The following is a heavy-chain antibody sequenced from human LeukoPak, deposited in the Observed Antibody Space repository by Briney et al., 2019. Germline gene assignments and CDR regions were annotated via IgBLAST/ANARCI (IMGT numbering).Heavy chain of an antibody. CDR2: ISSSRSYI. V-gene: IGHV3-21*01. J-gene: IGHJ4*02. CDR1: GFTFSSYS. Sequence: PGGSLRLSCAASGFTFSSYSMNWVRQAPGKGLEWVSLISSSRSYIYYADSVEGRFTISRDNAKNSLYLQMNSLRAEDTAVYYCARFIAAPYYFDYWGRGTLVTVSS. D-gene: IGHD6-13*01. CDR3: ARFIAAPYYFDY.